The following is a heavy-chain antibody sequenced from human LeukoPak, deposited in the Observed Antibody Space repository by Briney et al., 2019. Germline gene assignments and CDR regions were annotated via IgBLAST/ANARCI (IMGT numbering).Heavy chain of an antibody. V-gene: IGHV1-69*13. CDR1: GGTFSSYA. J-gene: IGHJ5*02. Sequence: SVKVSCKASGGTFSSYAISWVRQAPGQGLEWMGGIIPILGTANYAQKFQGRATITADESTSTAYMELSSLRSEDTAVYYCARALAYCGGDCYYWFDPWGQGTLVTVSS. CDR3: ARALAYCGGDCYYWFDP. CDR2: IIPILGTA. D-gene: IGHD2-21*01.